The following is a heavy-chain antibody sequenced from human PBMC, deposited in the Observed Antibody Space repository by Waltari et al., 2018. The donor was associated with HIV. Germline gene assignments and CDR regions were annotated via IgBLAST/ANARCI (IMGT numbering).Heavy chain of an antibody. Sequence: QVQLQQWGAGLLKPSETLSLTCAVYGGSFSGYSWSWIRQPPGKGLEWIGEINHSGSTNYNPSLKSRVTISVDTSKNQFSLKLSSVTAADTAVYYCARVADDTAYGMDVWGQGTTVTVSS. CDR1: GGSFSGYS. V-gene: IGHV4-34*01. J-gene: IGHJ6*02. CDR3: ARVADDTAYGMDV. CDR2: INHSGST. D-gene: IGHD5-18*01.